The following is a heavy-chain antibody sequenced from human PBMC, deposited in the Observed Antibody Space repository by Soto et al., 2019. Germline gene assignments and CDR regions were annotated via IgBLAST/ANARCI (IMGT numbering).Heavy chain of an antibody. V-gene: IGHV3-11*01. CDR3: ARSKQLWQQVYSY. Sequence: PGGSLRLSCAASGFTFIDYYMSWMRQAPGKGLEWVSYISSSGSTIYYADSVKGRFTISRDNAKNSLYLQMNSLRADDTAVYYCARSKQLWQQVYSYWGQGTLVTVSS. D-gene: IGHD5-18*01. CDR2: ISSSGSTI. J-gene: IGHJ4*02. CDR1: GFTFIDYY.